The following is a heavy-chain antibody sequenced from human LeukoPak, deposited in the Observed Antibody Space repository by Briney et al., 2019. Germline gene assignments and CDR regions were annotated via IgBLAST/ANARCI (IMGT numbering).Heavy chain of an antibody. CDR1: GFTFSSYS. V-gene: IGHV3-21*01. D-gene: IGHD3-10*01. CDR3: ARDRSPGNFDY. CDR2: ITSSSSYI. Sequence: GGSLRLSCAASGFTFSSYSMNWVRQAPGKGLEWVSSITSSSSYIYYADSVKGRFTISRDNAKNSLYLQMNSLRAEDTAVYYCARDRSPGNFDYWGQGTLVTVSS. J-gene: IGHJ4*02.